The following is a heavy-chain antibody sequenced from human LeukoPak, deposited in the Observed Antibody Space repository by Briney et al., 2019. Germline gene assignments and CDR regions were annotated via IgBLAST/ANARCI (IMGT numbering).Heavy chain of an antibody. V-gene: IGHV4-38-2*01. D-gene: IGHD2-2*02. CDR3: ARLGNLGYCSSTSCYTIDT. J-gene: IGHJ3*02. CDR2: IYHSGST. CDR1: GYSISSGYY. Sequence: SETLSLTCAVSGYSISSGYYWGWSRQPPGKGLEWIGSIYHSGSTYYNPSLKSRVTISVDTSKNQFSLKLSSVTAADTAVYYCARLGNLGYCSSTSCYTIDTGGQGTMVTVSS.